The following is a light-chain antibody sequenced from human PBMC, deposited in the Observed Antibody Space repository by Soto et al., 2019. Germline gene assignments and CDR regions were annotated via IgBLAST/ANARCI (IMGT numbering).Light chain of an antibody. Sequence: EIVLTQSPGTLSLSPWERATLSCRASQSVSNNYLAWYQQKPGQAPRLLIYAASTRATGIPDRFSGSGSGTDFTLTISRLEPEDFAVYYCQQYGSSPKTFGQGTKVDIK. J-gene: IGKJ1*01. V-gene: IGKV3-20*01. CDR3: QQYGSSPKT. CDR2: AAS. CDR1: QSVSNNY.